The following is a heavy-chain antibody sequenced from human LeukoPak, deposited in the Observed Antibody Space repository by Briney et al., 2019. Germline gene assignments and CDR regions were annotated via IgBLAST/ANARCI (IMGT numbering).Heavy chain of an antibody. CDR3: ARLRGTMFDY. CDR2: IYYSGST. D-gene: IGHD3-10*01. V-gene: IGHV4-59*08. CDR1: CSSISSYY. J-gene: IGHJ4*02. Sequence: SETLSLTCTVCCSSISSYYWSWLRQPPGKGLEWIGYIYYSGSTNYNPSLQSRVTISVDTSKNQFFLKLRSVTAADTAVYYCARLRGTMFDYWGQGTLVTVSS.